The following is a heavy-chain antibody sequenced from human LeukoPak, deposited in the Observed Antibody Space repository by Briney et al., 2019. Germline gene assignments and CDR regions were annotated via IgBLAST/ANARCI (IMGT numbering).Heavy chain of an antibody. CDR1: GFTFSSYS. CDR3: ARDFPRYYDSSGFWEFDY. V-gene: IGHV3-21*01. D-gene: IGHD3-22*01. Sequence: GGSLRLSRAASGFTFSSYSMNWVRQAPGKGLEWVSSISSSSSYIYYADSVKGRFTISRDNAKNSLYLQMNSLRAEDTAVYYCARDFPRYYDSSGFWEFDYWGQGTLVTVSS. J-gene: IGHJ4*02. CDR2: ISSSSSYI.